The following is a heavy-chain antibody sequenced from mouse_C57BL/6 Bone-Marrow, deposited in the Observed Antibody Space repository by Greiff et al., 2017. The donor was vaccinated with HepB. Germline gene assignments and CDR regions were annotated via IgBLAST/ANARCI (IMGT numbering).Heavy chain of an antibody. CDR3: AIITTVDYYFDY. CDR1: GYTFTSYW. J-gene: IGHJ2*01. D-gene: IGHD1-1*01. Sequence: QVQLQQPGAELVRPGSSVKLSCKASGYTFTSYWMDWVKQRPGQGLEWIGNIYPSDSETHYNQKFKDKATLTVDKSSSTAYMQLSSLTSEDSAVYYCAIITTVDYYFDYWGQGTTLTVSS. CDR2: IYPSDSET. V-gene: IGHV1-61*01.